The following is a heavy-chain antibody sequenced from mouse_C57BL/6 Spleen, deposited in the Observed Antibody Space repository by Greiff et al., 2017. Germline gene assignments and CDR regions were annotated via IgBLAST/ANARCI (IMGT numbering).Heavy chain of an antibody. Sequence: DVMLVESGGGLVKPGGSLKLSCAASGFTFSDYGMHWVRQAPEKGLEWVAYISSGSSTIYYAATVKGRFTISRDNAKNTLFLQMTSLRSEDTAMYYCARREDDGYYVGYFDYWGQGTTLTVSS. V-gene: IGHV5-17*01. CDR3: ARREDDGYYVGYFDY. CDR2: ISSGSSTI. J-gene: IGHJ2*01. CDR1: GFTFSDYG. D-gene: IGHD2-3*01.